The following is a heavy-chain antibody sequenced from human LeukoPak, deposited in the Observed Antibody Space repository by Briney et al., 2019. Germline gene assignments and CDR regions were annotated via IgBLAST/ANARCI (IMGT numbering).Heavy chain of an antibody. V-gene: IGHV4-59*01. D-gene: IGHD1-14*01. CDR2: MYYSGDS. Sequence: SETLSLTCNISGVPITDYYWSWIRLAPRRGLEWIGYMYYSGDSNSNPSLEGRVTMSADTSTNQFSLRLTSVSAADTAIYYCARELPSTGNWFDPWGQGILVTVSS. J-gene: IGHJ5*02. CDR1: GVPITDYY. CDR3: ARELPSTGNWFDP.